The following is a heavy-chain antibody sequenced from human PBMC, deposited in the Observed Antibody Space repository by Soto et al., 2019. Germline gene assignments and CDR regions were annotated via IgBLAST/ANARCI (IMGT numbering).Heavy chain of an antibody. V-gene: IGHV1-3*01. CDR1: GYTFTAYG. CDR2: INAGNDDT. D-gene: IGHD1-1*01. Sequence: QVQLVQSGAEVKKPGASVKVSCKASGYTFTAYGLHWVRQAPGQRLEWMGWINAGNDDTKYSQKFQGRFTITRDTSATTSYMELSSLRSEDKASYYCARVARMGTLLSYYYGMDVWGQGTTVTVSS. J-gene: IGHJ6*02. CDR3: ARVARMGTLLSYYYGMDV.